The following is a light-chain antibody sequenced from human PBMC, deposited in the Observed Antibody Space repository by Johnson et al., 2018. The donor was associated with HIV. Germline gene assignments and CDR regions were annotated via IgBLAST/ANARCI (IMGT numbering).Light chain of an antibody. J-gene: IGLJ1*01. CDR2: DNN. V-gene: IGLV1-51*01. Sequence: SMLTQPPSVSAAPGQKVTISCSGSSSNIGNNYVSWYQQLPGTAPKLLIYDNNKRPSGIPDRFSGSKSGTSATLGITRLQTGDEADYYCGTWDSSLSAGFYVFGTGTKVTVL. CDR1: SSNIGNNY. CDR3: GTWDSSLSAGFYV.